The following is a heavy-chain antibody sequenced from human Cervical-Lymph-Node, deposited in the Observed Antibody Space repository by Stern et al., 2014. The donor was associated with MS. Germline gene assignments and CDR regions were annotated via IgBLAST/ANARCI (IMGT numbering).Heavy chain of an antibody. V-gene: IGHV1-69*09. CDR1: GGTFSSSYA. CDR2: IIPIIGLP. CDR3: ARGIVTNRPAATLHNLFDP. J-gene: IGHJ5*02. Sequence: VQLLESGAEVKKPGSSVNVSCKASGGTFSSSYAVSWVRHAPGQGLEWMGRIIPIIGLPNYAQKFQTRLTITADKSTSTVYMELSSLTSEDTAVYYCARGIVTNRPAATLHNLFDPWGQGTLVTVSS. D-gene: IGHD2-15*01.